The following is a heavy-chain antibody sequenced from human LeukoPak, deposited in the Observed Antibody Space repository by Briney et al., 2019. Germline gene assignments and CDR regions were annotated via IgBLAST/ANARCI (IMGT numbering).Heavy chain of an antibody. CDR1: GYRFISNY. J-gene: IGHJ4*02. D-gene: IGHD2-21*02. V-gene: IGHV1-2*02. CDR2: MHPGNGNT. Sequence: ASVKVSCKASGYRFISNYIQWVRQAPGLGPEWMGWMHPGNGNTRYAEKFQGRVTMTRDTSINTAYMDLNSPRSDDTAVYYCAREGSYCVGGDCYSFDFWGQGTLITVSS. CDR3: AREGSYCVGGDCYSFDF.